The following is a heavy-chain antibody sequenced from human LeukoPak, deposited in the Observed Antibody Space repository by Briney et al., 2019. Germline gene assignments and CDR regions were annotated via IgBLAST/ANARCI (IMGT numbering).Heavy chain of an antibody. D-gene: IGHD2-15*01. CDR3: ARTYCSGGSCHFDY. J-gene: IGHJ4*02. CDR1: GGSISSYY. Sequence: SETLSLTCTVSGGSISSYYWGWIRQPPGKGLEWIGYIYYSGNTDSNPSLKSRVTISVDTSKKQFSLKLSSVTAADTAVYYCARTYCSGGSCHFDYWGQGTLVTVSS. V-gene: IGHV4-59*08. CDR2: IYYSGNT.